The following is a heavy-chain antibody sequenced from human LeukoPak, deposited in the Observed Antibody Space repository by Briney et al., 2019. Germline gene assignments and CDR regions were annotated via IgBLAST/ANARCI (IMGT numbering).Heavy chain of an antibody. CDR3: VFYYDTSGYYYSGDYFDY. CDR2: LYSGDNT. Sequence: PGGSLRLSCAASGFTFNIYAISWVRQAPGKGLEWVSILYSGDNTYYADSVKGRFTISRDNSKNTLYLQMNSLRAEDTAVYYCVFYYDTSGYYYSGDYFDYWGQGTLVTVSS. CDR1: GFTFNIYA. V-gene: IGHV3-66*01. J-gene: IGHJ4*02. D-gene: IGHD3-22*01.